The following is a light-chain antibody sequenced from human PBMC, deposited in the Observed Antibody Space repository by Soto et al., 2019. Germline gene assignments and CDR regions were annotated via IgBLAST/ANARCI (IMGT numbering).Light chain of an antibody. CDR1: QSVSSSY. V-gene: IGKV3-20*01. CDR2: GAS. CDR3: QQYGSSGT. Sequence: EIVLTQSPGTLSLSPGARATLSCRASQSVSSSYLAWYQQKPGQAPRLLIYGASNRATGIPDRFSGSGSGTDFTLTISRLEPEDFAVYYCQQYGSSGTFGQGTKVDIK. J-gene: IGKJ1*01.